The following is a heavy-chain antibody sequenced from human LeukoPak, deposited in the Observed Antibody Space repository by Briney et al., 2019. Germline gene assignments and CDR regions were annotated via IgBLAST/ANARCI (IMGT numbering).Heavy chain of an antibody. Sequence: PSETLSLTCTVSGGSISSYYWSWIRQPPGKGLEWIGYIYYSGSTNYNPSLKSRVTISVDTSKNQFSLKLSSVTAADTAVYYCARGRSRATRTTVTKFGLDYWGQGTLVTVSS. J-gene: IGHJ4*02. V-gene: IGHV4-59*12. CDR3: ARGRSRATRTTVTKFGLDY. CDR1: GGSISSYY. CDR2: IYYSGST. D-gene: IGHD4-11*01.